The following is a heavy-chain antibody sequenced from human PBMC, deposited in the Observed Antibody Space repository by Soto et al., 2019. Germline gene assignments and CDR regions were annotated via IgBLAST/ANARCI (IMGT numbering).Heavy chain of an antibody. J-gene: IGHJ4*02. D-gene: IGHD2-8*01. CDR2: IYYSGNT. V-gene: IGHV4-39*01. Sequence: QLQLQESGPGLVKPSETLSLTCSVSGDYISNRNYHWGWTRQPPGKGLEWIGSIYYSGNTYYNPSLKGRLTISAATSKNQFSLKVDSVTATDTAIYYCSRLSNGTPADYWGEGTMVTVST. CDR3: SRLSNGTPADY. CDR1: GDYISNRNYH.